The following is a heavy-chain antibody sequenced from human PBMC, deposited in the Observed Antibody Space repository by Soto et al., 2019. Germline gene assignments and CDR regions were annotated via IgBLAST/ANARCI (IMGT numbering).Heavy chain of an antibody. Sequence: PSETLSLTCTVSCAYISSSYWSWIRQSAWKGLEWVGYGYYSGRTNYNPSLKSRVTISVDPSKTHFSLKLRSVTAADTAVYYCARGYYDSSGKANSFDIWGQGTVV. V-gene: IGHV4-59*01. CDR2: GYYSGRT. J-gene: IGHJ3*02. D-gene: IGHD3-22*01. CDR1: CAYISSSY. CDR3: ARGYYDSSGKANSFDI.